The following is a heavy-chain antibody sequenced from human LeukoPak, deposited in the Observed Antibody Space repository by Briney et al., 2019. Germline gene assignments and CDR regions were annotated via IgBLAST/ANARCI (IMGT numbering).Heavy chain of an antibody. J-gene: IGHJ4*02. Sequence: ASVKVSCKASGYTFTSYGFSWVRQAPGQGLEWMGWINTYNGNTNHAQKLQGRVTMTTDTSTSTAYMELRSLRSDDTAVYYCARASGILILKYSGSYLNDYWGQGTLVTVSS. CDR2: INTYNGNT. D-gene: IGHD1-26*01. CDR1: GYTFTSYG. CDR3: ARASGILILKYSGSYLNDY. V-gene: IGHV1-18*01.